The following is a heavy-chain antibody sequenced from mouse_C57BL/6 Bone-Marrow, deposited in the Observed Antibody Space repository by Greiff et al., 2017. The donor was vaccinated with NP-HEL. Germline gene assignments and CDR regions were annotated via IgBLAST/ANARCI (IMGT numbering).Heavy chain of an antibody. D-gene: IGHD1-1*01. CDR2: ISSGGDYI. V-gene: IGHV5-9-1*02. J-gene: IGHJ4*01. CDR3: TRESFITTVVATRLGAMDY. CDR1: GFTFSSYA. Sequence: EVHLVESGEGLVKPGGSLKLSCAASGFTFSSYAMSWVRQTPEKRLEWVAYISSGGDYIYYADTVKGRFTISRDNARNTLYLQMSSLKSEDTAMYYCTRESFITTVVATRLGAMDYWGQGTSVTVSS.